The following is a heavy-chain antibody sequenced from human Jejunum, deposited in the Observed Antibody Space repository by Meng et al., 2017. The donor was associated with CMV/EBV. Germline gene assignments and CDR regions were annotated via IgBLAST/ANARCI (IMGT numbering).Heavy chain of an antibody. CDR1: GGSITSRTLY. D-gene: IGHD3-10*01. J-gene: IGHJ3*02. CDR2: IHYSGIT. V-gene: IGHV4-39*07. Sequence: SGGSITSRTLYWGWIRQPPGKGLEWLGNIHYSGITAYNPSLTGRVTVSVDTANNQFSLRLRSVTAADTAVYYCARKYEGVTSALDIWGQGTMVTVSS. CDR3: ARKYEGVTSALDI.